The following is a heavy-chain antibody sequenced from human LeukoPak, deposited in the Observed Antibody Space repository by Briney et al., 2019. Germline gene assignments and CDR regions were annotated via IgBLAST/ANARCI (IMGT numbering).Heavy chain of an antibody. D-gene: IGHD6-13*01. Sequence: GGSLRLSCAASGFTFSTYGMNWVRQAPGKGLEWVSCISSSSSYIFYADSVKGRFTISRDNAKNSLYLQMNSLRAEDTGVYYCAKPRPSYSSSWYDHWGQGTLVTVSS. CDR1: GFTFSTYG. CDR3: AKPRPSYSSSWYDH. J-gene: IGHJ5*02. CDR2: ISSSSSYI. V-gene: IGHV3-21*01.